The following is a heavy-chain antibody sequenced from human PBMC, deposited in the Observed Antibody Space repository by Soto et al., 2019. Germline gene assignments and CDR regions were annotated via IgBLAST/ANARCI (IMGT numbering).Heavy chain of an antibody. V-gene: IGHV3-23*01. Sequence: EVQLLDSGGGLVQPGGSLRLSCTASGFTFSSQAMSWVRQAPGKGLEWVSGISASGGSTYYADIVRGRFTISRDKSKNTLYLQMNSLRADDTAVYYCAKGPGPGQWLATGSYYFDYWGQGTLVTVSS. J-gene: IGHJ4*02. CDR2: ISASGGST. CDR3: AKGPGPGQWLATGSYYFDY. D-gene: IGHD6-19*01. CDR1: GFTFSSQA.